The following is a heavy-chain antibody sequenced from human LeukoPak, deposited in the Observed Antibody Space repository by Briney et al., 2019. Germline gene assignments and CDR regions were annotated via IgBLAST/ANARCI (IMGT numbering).Heavy chain of an antibody. J-gene: IGHJ3*02. V-gene: IGHV3-30*18. Sequence: GGSLRLSCAASGFSFSSYGMYWVRQAPRTGLEWVAVISYDGSNKYYADSVKRRFTISRDNFKNTVYLQMNSLRAEDTAVYYCAKVSNWLCLEDAFDIRVRGTMASVCS. D-gene: IGHD3-9*01. CDR2: ISYDGSNK. CDR3: AKVSNWLCLEDAFDI. CDR1: GFSFSSYG.